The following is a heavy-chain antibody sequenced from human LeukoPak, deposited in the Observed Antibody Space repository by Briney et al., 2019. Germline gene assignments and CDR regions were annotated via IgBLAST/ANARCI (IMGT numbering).Heavy chain of an antibody. J-gene: IGHJ4*02. CDR3: ARGGLVLLWFGELSTNFDY. Sequence: ASVKVSCKASGYTFTSYYMHWVRQAPGQGLEWMGIINPSGGSTSYAQKFQGRVTMTRDTSKNQFSLKLSSVTAADTAVYYCARGGLVLLWFGELSTNFDYWGQGTLVTVSS. D-gene: IGHD3-10*01. CDR2: INPSGGST. V-gene: IGHV1-46*01. CDR1: GYTFTSYY.